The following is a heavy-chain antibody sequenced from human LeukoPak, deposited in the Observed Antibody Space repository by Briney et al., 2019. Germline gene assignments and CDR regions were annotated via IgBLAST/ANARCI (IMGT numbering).Heavy chain of an antibody. D-gene: IGHD3-22*01. CDR2: INPNSGGT. CDR1: GYTFTGYY. CDR3: ARDITMIVVAPGGFDY. V-gene: IGHV1-2*02. Sequence: ASVKVSCKASGYTFTGYYMHWVRQAPGQGLEWMGWINPNSGGTNYAQKFQGGVTMTRDTSISTAYMELSRLRSDDTAVYYCARDITMIVVAPGGFDYWGQGTLVTVSS. J-gene: IGHJ4*02.